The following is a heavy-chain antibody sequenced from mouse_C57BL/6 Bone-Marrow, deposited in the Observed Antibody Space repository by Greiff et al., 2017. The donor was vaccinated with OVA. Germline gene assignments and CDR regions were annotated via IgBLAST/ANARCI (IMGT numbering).Heavy chain of an antibody. CDR1: GFTFSSYG. J-gene: IGHJ2*01. Sequence: EVKVVESGGDLVKPGGSLKLSCAASGFTFSSYGMSWVRQTPDKRLEWVATISSGGSYTYYPDSVKGRFTISRDNAKNTLYLQMISLKSEDTAMYYCARLDLYWGQGTTLTVSS. V-gene: IGHV5-6*01. CDR2: ISSGGSYT. CDR3: ARLDLY.